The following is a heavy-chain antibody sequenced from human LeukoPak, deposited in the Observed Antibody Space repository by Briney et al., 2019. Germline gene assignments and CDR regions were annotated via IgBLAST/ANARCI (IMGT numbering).Heavy chain of an antibody. CDR1: GFTFSSYW. CDR3: ARAGNDYGDTYFDY. Sequence: PGGSLRLSCAASGFTFSSYWMHWVRQAPGKGLVWVSRINSDGSSTSYADSVKGRFTISRDNAKNTLYLQMNSLRVEDTAVYYCARAGNDYGDTYFDYWGQGTLVTVSS. D-gene: IGHD4-17*01. V-gene: IGHV3-74*01. CDR2: INSDGSST. J-gene: IGHJ4*02.